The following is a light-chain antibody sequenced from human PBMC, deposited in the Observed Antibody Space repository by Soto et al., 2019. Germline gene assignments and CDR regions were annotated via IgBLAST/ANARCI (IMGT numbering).Light chain of an antibody. CDR2: EVS. J-gene: IGLJ3*02. V-gene: IGLV2-8*01. Sequence: QSALTQPPSASGSPGQSVTISCTGTSSDVGGYNYVSWYQQHPGKAPKLMIYEVSKRPSGVPDRFSGSKSGYTASLTVCGLQAEDEDDYYCSSYAGSNNWVFGGGTKLTVL. CDR1: SSDVGGYNY. CDR3: SSYAGSNNWV.